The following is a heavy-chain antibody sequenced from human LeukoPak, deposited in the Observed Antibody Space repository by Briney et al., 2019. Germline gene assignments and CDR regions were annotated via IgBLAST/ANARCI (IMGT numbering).Heavy chain of an antibody. CDR1: GLTFSSYG. Sequence: GGCLRLSCAASGLTFSSYGMNWVRPPPGKGMEWVSSISSSSSYINYPDSVKGRFTISRDNAKNSLYLQMNSLRAEDTAVYYCARAYLELFAYWGQGTLVPVSS. CDR3: ARAYLELFAY. D-gene: IGHD1-7*01. V-gene: IGHV3-21*01. CDR2: ISSSSSYI. J-gene: IGHJ4*02.